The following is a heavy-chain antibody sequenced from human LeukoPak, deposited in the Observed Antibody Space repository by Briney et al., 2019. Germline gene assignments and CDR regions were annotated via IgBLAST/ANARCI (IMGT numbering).Heavy chain of an antibody. CDR2: FDPEDGET. CDR3: ATLAHYVWGSYRYLDAFDI. V-gene: IGHV1-24*01. Sequence: ASVKVSCKVSGYTLTELSMHWVRQAPGKGLEWMGGFDPEDGETIYAQKFQGRVTMTEDTSTDTAYMELSSLRSEDTAVYYCATLAHYVWGSYRYLDAFDIWGQGTMVTVSS. D-gene: IGHD3-16*02. CDR1: GYTLTELS. J-gene: IGHJ3*02.